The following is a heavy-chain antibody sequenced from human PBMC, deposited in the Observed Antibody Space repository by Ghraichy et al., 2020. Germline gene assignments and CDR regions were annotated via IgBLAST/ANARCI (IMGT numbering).Heavy chain of an antibody. Sequence: SQTLSLTCTVSGGSISSGGYYWSWIRQHPGKGLEWIGYIYYSGSTYYNPSLKSRVTISVDTSKNQFSLKLSSVTAADTAVYYCARNVGYGDYSGWFDPWGQGTLVTVSS. CDR3: ARNVGYGDYSGWFDP. V-gene: IGHV4-31*03. CDR2: IYYSGST. CDR1: GGSISSGGYY. D-gene: IGHD4-17*01. J-gene: IGHJ5*02.